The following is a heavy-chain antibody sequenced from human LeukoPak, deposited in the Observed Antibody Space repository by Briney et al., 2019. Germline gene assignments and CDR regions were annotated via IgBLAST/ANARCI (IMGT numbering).Heavy chain of an antibody. D-gene: IGHD3-16*01. Sequence: SETLSLMCAVYGGSFSGYYWRWIRQPPGKGLEWIGEINHSGSTNYNPSLKSRVTISVDTSKNQFSLKLSSVTAAGTAVYYCAREGVYDGYAYFDYRGQGTLVTVSS. J-gene: IGHJ4*02. V-gene: IGHV4-34*01. CDR2: INHSGST. CDR1: GGSFSGYY. CDR3: AREGVYDGYAYFDY.